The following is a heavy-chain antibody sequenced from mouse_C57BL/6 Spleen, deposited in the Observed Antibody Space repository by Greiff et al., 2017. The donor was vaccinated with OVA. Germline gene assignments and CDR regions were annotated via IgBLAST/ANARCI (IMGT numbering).Heavy chain of an antibody. V-gene: IGHV1-50*01. Sequence: QVQLQQPGAELVKPGASVKLSCKASGYTFTSYWMQWVKQRPGQGLEWIGEIDPSDSYTNYNQKFKGKATLTVDTSSSTAYMQLSSLTSEDSAVYYCARHHQGYFDVWGTGTTVTVSS. J-gene: IGHJ1*03. CDR1: GYTFTSYW. CDR2: IDPSDSYT. CDR3: ARHHQGYFDV.